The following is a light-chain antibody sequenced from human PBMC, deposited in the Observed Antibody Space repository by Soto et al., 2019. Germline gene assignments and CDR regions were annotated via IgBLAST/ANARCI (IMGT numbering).Light chain of an antibody. CDR3: NSYVGSNNYV. J-gene: IGLJ1*01. CDR2: EVN. V-gene: IGLV2-8*01. CDR1: ASDIGLYNY. Sequence: QSALTQPHSASGSPGHSVTISCIGTASDIGLYNYVSWYQHHPGKAPKLIIYEVNKRPSGVPDRSSGSKSGNTASLTVSGLQADDDADYYCNSYVGSNNYVFGTGTKLTVL.